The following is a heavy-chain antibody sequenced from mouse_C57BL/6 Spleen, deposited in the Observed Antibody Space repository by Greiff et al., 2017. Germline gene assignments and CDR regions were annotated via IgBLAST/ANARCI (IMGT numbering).Heavy chain of an antibody. CDR1: GYTFTSYW. CDR2: IDPSDSYT. D-gene: IGHD1-1*01. CDR3: ARPYYYGSSYWYCDV. Sequence: QVQLQQPGAELVRPGTSVKLSCKASGYTFTSYWMHWVKQRPGQGLEWIGVIDPSDSYTNYNQKFKGKATLTVDTSSSTAYMQISSLTSEDSAVYYGARPYYYGSSYWYCDVWGTGTTVTVSS. V-gene: IGHV1-59*01. J-gene: IGHJ1*03.